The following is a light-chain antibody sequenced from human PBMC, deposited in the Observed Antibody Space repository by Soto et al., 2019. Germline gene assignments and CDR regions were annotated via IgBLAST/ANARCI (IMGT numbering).Light chain of an antibody. CDR2: GAS. Sequence: DFQMTQSPTALSASVGDRVTISCRASQRIGPYLAWYQQKPVKAPRLLISGASSVQSGVPPRFIGSGAATDFILPTSSMRLEEIATYYCQQTSSAPPWTFGQGTKVEIK. V-gene: IGKV1-39*01. CDR3: QQTSSAPPWT. CDR1: QRIGPY. J-gene: IGKJ1*01.